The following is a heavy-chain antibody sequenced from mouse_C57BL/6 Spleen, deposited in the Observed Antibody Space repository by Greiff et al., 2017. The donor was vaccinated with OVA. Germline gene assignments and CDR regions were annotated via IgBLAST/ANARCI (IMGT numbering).Heavy chain of an antibody. V-gene: IGHV5-9*04. CDR2: ISGGGGNT. Sequence: EVQRVESGGGLVKPGGSLKLSCAASGFTFSSYTMSWVRQTPEKRLEWVATISGGGGNTYYPASVKGRFTISRDNAKNTLYLQMSSLRSEDTAVYYCARKSNYEAMDYWGQGTSVTVSS. CDR3: ARKSNYEAMDY. J-gene: IGHJ4*01. CDR1: GFTFSSYT. D-gene: IGHD2-5*01.